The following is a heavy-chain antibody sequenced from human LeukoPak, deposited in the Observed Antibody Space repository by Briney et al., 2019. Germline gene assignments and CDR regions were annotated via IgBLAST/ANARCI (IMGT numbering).Heavy chain of an antibody. V-gene: IGHV1-8*01. CDR3: AMRHSSSWHNWFDP. J-gene: IGHJ5*02. CDR2: MNPNSGNT. Sequence: ASVKVSCKASGYTFTSYDINWVRQATGQGLEWMGWMNPNSGNTGYAQKFQGRVTMTRNTSISTAYMELSSLRSEDTAEYYCAMRHSSSWHNWFDPWGQGTLVTVSS. CDR1: GYTFTSYD. D-gene: IGHD6-13*01.